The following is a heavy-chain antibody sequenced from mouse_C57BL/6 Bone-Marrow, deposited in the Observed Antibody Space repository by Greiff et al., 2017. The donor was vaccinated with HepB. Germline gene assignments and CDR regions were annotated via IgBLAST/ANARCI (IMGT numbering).Heavy chain of an antibody. CDR1: GYTFTDYY. V-gene: IGHV1-76*01. CDR2: IYPGSGNT. J-gene: IGHJ3*01. Sequence: QVQLQQSGAELVRPGASVKLSCKASGYTFTDYYINWVKQRPGQGLEWIARIYPGSGNTYYNEKFKGKATLTAEKSSSTADMQLSSLTSEDSAVYFCARSFYDYDWFAYWGQGTLVTVSA. CDR3: ARSFYDYDWFAY. D-gene: IGHD2-4*01.